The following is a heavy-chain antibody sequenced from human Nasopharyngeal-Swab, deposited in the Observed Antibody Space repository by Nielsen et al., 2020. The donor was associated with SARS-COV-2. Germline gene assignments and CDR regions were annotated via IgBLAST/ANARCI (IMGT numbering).Heavy chain of an antibody. CDR2: IKQDGSEK. CDR3: ARQTSFGDWFDP. V-gene: IGHV3-7*03. D-gene: IGHD2/OR15-2a*01. J-gene: IGHJ5*02. Sequence: RQHPGKGLEWVANIKQDGSEKYYVDSVKGRFTISRDNAKNSLYLQMNSLRAEDTAVYYCARQTSFGDWFDPWGQGTLVTVSS.